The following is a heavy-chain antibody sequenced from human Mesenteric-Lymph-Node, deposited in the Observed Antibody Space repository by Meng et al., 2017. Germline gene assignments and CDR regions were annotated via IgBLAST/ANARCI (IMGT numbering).Heavy chain of an antibody. D-gene: IGHD2-2*02. J-gene: IGHJ5*02. CDR2: IYHRGST. CDR1: GRAYCKSSGG. CDR3: ARVIWDCFSTICYKCWFDH. V-gene: IGHV4-39*07. Sequence: LREPGQGQVEHSEALFLTLRSSGRAYCKSSGGWVCICALPGVGLEWVRAIYHRGSTLYNPSPQSRVPMFVDTSKNQFSLLLTSVTAADTAVYYCARVIWDCFSTICYKCWFDHWGQGTLVTVSS.